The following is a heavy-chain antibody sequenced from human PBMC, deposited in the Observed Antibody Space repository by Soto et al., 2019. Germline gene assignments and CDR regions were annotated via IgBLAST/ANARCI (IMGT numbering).Heavy chain of an antibody. CDR2: ISSGGSPI. V-gene: IGHV3-48*04. CDR1: GFTFSSSA. CDR3: ARVRAAMNWYLDL. D-gene: IGHD2-2*01. J-gene: IGHJ2*01. Sequence: GGSLRLSCAASGFTFSSSAMSWVRQAPGKGLEWVSYISSGGSPIYYADSVGGRFTISRDNAKNTLYLRMNSLRAEDTAVYHCARVRAAMNWYLDLWGRGTLVTVSS.